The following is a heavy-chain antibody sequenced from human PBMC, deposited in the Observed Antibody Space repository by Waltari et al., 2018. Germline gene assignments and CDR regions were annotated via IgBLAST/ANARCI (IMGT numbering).Heavy chain of an antibody. CDR3: ARDLRKFYYDSSGYYFDN. Sequence: QVQLQESGPGLLKPSETLSLTCTVSGYSISNGYYWGWIRQPPGKGLEWVGTIYYSGSTYYSPSLRSRLTISVDKSKNQFSLKLSSVTAADTAVYYCARDLRKFYYDSSGYYFDNWGQGILVTVSS. J-gene: IGHJ4*02. V-gene: IGHV4-38-2*02. D-gene: IGHD3-22*01. CDR2: IYYSGST. CDR1: GYSISNGYY.